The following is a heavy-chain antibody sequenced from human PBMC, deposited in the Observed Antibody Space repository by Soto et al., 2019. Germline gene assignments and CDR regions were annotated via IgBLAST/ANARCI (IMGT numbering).Heavy chain of an antibody. CDR1: GGSISSYY. D-gene: IGHD3-10*01. CDR2: IYYSGST. Sequence: SETLSLTCTVSGGSISSYYWSWIRQPPGKGLEWIGYIYYSGSTNYNPSLKSRVTISVDTSKNQFSLKLSSVTAADTAVYYCARGRSGYYGSGSYYYYWGQGTLVTVSS. V-gene: IGHV4-59*12. J-gene: IGHJ4*02. CDR3: ARGRSGYYGSGSYYYY.